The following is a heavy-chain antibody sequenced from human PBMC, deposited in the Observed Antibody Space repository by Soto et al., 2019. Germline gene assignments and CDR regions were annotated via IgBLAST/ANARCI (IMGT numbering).Heavy chain of an antibody. CDR2: ISYDGSNK. V-gene: IGHV3-30*18. Sequence: PGGSLRLSCSASGFTFSSYGMHWVRQAPGKGLEWVAVISYDGSNKYYADSVKGRFTISRDNSKNTLYLQMNSLRAEDTAVYYSAKAQYYGQEPNGGFDPWGQGTLVTVSS. CDR1: GFTFSSYG. CDR3: AKAQYYGQEPNGGFDP. J-gene: IGHJ5*02. D-gene: IGHD4-17*01.